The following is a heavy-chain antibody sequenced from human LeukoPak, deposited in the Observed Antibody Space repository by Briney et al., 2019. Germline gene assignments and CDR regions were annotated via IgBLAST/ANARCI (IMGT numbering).Heavy chain of an antibody. J-gene: IGHJ4*02. Sequence: MPSETLSLTCTVSGGSISSGGYYWSWIRQHPGKGLEWIGYIYYSGSTYYNPSLKSRVTISVDTSKNQFSLKLSSVTAAGTAVYYCARFRTGSYYYDSSGPYGYFDYWGQGTLVTVSS. CDR1: GGSISSGGYY. V-gene: IGHV4-31*03. D-gene: IGHD3-22*01. CDR3: ARFRTGSYYYDSSGPYGYFDY. CDR2: IYYSGST.